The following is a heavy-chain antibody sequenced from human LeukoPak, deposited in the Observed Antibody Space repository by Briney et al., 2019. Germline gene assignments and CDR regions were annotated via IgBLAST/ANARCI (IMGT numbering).Heavy chain of an antibody. Sequence: ASVKVSCKASGYTFTSYGISWVRQAPGQGLEWMGWISAYNGNTNYAQKLQGRVTMTTDTSTSTAYMELRSLRSDDTAVYYCARWKPNQTYYDFWSGYGDYWGQGTLVTVSS. V-gene: IGHV1-18*01. CDR2: ISAYNGNT. CDR1: GYTFTSYG. CDR3: ARWKPNQTYYDFWSGYGDY. J-gene: IGHJ4*02. D-gene: IGHD3-3*01.